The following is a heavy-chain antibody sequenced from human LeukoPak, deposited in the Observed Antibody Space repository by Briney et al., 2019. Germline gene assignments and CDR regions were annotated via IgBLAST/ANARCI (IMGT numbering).Heavy chain of an antibody. Sequence: GRSLRLSCAASGFTFSDYGMHWVRQAPGKGLEWVAVIWYDGSKKDYADSVRGRFTISRDDSKSTLYLQMNSLRAEDTGTYYCAKTHHDLLDVWGQGTTVTVSS. V-gene: IGHV3-33*06. CDR3: AKTHHDLLDV. D-gene: IGHD1-14*01. J-gene: IGHJ6*02. CDR1: GFTFSDYG. CDR2: IWYDGSKK.